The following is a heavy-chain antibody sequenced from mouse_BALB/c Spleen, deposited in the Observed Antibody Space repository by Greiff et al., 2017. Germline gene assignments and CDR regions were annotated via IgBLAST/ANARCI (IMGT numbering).Heavy chain of an antibody. D-gene: IGHD2-3*01. CDR2: ISTYYGDA. V-gene: IGHV1S137*01. CDR1: GYTFTDYA. J-gene: IGHJ3*01. CDR3: ARSIDDGYSWFAY. Sequence: QVHVKQSGAELVRPGVSVKISCKGSGYTFTDYAMHWVKQSHAKSLEWIGVISTYYGDASYNQKFKGKATMTVDKSSSTAYMELARLTSEDSAIYYCARSIDDGYSWFAYWGQGTLVTVSA.